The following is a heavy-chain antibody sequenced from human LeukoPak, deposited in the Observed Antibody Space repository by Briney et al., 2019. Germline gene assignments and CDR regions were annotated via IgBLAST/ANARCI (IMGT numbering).Heavy chain of an antibody. Sequence: PGGSLRLSCAASGFTLSSYAMSWVRQAPGKGLEWVSSISSSSSYIYYADSVKGRFTISRDNAKNSLYLQMNSLRAEDTAVYYCARSVYYYMDVWGKGTTVTISS. V-gene: IGHV3-21*04. D-gene: IGHD4-17*01. J-gene: IGHJ6*03. CDR2: ISSSSSYI. CDR1: GFTLSSYA. CDR3: ARSVYYYMDV.